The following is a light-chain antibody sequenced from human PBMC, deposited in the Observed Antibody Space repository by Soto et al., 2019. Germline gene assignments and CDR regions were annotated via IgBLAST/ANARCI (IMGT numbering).Light chain of an antibody. V-gene: IGLV1-51*01. CDR1: SSNIGGNS. CDR3: GSWDSSLSAYV. J-gene: IGLJ1*01. Sequence: QAVVTQPPSVSAAPGQKVTISCSGSSSNIGGNSVSWYQQLPGTAPKLLIYDDNKRPSGIPDRCSGSKSGTSAALGITGFRAGDEADYYCGSWDSSLSAYVCGTGTKVTVL. CDR2: DDN.